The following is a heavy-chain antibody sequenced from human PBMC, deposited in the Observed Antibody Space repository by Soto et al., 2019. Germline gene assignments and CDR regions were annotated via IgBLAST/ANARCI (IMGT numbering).Heavy chain of an antibody. CDR2: ISSSRSTI. CDR3: ARDCPGSSTTCYGNEWFDS. Sequence: EVQLVESGGGLVQPGGSLRLSCAASGFTFSSYSMNWVRQAPGKGLEWVSYISSSRSTIYYADSVKGRFTISRDNANNSLSLQMNSLRAEDTAVYYCARDCPGSSTTCYGNEWFDSWGQGTLVTVSS. V-gene: IGHV3-48*01. J-gene: IGHJ5*01. CDR1: GFTFSSYS. D-gene: IGHD2-2*01.